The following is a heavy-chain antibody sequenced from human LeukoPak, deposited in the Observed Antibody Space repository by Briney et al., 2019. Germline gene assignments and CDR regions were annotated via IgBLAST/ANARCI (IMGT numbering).Heavy chain of an antibody. CDR1: GFTFSSYS. CDR3: ARERDGVRGVTFDAFEI. CDR2: ISTSGSTI. D-gene: IGHD3-10*01. J-gene: IGHJ3*02. V-gene: IGHV3-48*01. Sequence: GGSLSLSCAASGFTFSSYSMNWVRQARGKGLEWVSYISTSGSTIFYADSLKGRFTISRDHARNSLYLQMNSLRAEDTAVYYCARERDGVRGVTFDAFEIWGEGTMVSVSS.